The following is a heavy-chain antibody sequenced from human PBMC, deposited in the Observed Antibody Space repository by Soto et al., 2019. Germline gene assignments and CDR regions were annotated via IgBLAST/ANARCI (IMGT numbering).Heavy chain of an antibody. CDR2: ISPKSGSK. J-gene: IGHJ6*02. Sequence: ASVKVSCKTSGYTFTRSGISWVRQAPGQGLEWMGWISPKSGSKKYAQKFQGRVIMTTDTSTSTAYMELRSLRCDDTAVYYCVKDRDSNSWPSRDVWGPGTTVTVSS. CDR1: GYTFTRSG. CDR3: VKDRDSNSWPSRDV. V-gene: IGHV1-18*01. D-gene: IGHD3-22*01.